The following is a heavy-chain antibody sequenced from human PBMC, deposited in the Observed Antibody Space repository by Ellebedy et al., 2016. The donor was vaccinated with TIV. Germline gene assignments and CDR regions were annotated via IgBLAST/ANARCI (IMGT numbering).Heavy chain of an antibody. J-gene: IGHJ3*02. CDR3: ARDLPGNHDAFDI. CDR1: GYTLTGYY. Sequence: AASVKVSCMASGYTLTGYYMHWVRQAPVQGLEWMGWINPNSGGTNYAQKFQGRVTMTRDTSISTAYMELSRLRSDDTAVYYCARDLPGNHDAFDIWGQGTMVTVSS. V-gene: IGHV1-2*02. CDR2: INPNSGGT.